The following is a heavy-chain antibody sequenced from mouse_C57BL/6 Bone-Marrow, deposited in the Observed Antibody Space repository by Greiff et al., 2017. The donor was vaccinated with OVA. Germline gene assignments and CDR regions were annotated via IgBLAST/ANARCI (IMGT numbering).Heavy chain of an antibody. CDR1: GYTFTGYW. D-gene: IGHD1-1*01. Sequence: VQLQQSGAELMKPGASVKLSCKATGYTFTGYWIEWVKQRPGHGLEWIGEILPGSGSTNYNEKFKGKATFTADTSSNTAYMQLSSLTTEDSAIYYCARPLITTVVAEDWYCDVWGTGTTVTVSS. CDR2: ILPGSGST. J-gene: IGHJ1*03. V-gene: IGHV1-9*01. CDR3: ARPLITTVVAEDWYCDV.